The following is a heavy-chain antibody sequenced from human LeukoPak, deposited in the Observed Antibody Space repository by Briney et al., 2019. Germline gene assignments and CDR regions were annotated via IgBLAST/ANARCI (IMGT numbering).Heavy chain of an antibody. CDR1: GGSISSSSYY. V-gene: IGHV4-39*07. CDR3: ARQAIAVAGKPLLDY. J-gene: IGHJ4*02. Sequence: SETLSLTCTVSGGSISSSSYYWGWIRQPPGKGLEWIGSIYYSGSTYYNPSLKSRVTISVDTSKNQFSLKLSSVTAADTAVYYCARQAIAVAGKPLLDYWGRGTLVTVSS. D-gene: IGHD6-19*01. CDR2: IYYSGST.